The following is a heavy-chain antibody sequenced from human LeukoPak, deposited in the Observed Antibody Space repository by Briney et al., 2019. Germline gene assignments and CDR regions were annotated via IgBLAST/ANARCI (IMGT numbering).Heavy chain of an antibody. Sequence: ASVKVSCKASGYTFTSYGISWVRQAPGQGLEWMGWISAYNGNTNYAQKLQGRVTITTDESTSTAYMELSSLRSEDTAVYYCASAMEGYPHYMDVWGKGTTVTVSS. V-gene: IGHV1-18*01. J-gene: IGHJ6*03. D-gene: IGHD2-15*01. CDR2: ISAYNGNT. CDR1: GYTFTSYG. CDR3: ASAMEGYPHYMDV.